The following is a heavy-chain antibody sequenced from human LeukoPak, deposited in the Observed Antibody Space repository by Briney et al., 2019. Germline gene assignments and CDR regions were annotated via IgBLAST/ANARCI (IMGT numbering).Heavy chain of an antibody. CDR1: GYSFTSYW. D-gene: IGHD2-8*01. J-gene: IGHJ4*02. CDR3: ARLSGGYCTNGVCYGLIAWY. Sequence: PGESLKISCKGSGYSFTSYWIGWVRQMPGKGLERMGIIYPGDSDTRYSPSFQGQVTISADKSISTAYLQWSSLKASDTAMYYCARLSGGYCTNGVCYGLIAWYWGQGTLVTVSS. CDR2: IYPGDSDT. V-gene: IGHV5-51*03.